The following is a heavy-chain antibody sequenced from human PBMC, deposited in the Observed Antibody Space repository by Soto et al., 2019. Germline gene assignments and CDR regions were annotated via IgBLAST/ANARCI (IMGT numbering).Heavy chain of an antibody. D-gene: IGHD6-13*01. CDR1: GGTFSSYA. CDR2: IIPIFGTA. CDR3: ARETTIAAAGVYYYGMDV. J-gene: IGHJ6*02. Sequence: ASVKVSCKASGGTFSSYAISWVRQAPGQGLEWMGGIIPIFGTANYAQKFQGRVTITADESTSTAYMELSSLRSEDTAVYYCARETTIAAAGVYYYGMDVWGQGTTVTVSS. V-gene: IGHV1-69*13.